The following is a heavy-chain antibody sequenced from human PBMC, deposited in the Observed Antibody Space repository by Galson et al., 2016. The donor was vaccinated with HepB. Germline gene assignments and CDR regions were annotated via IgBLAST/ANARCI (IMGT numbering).Heavy chain of an antibody. V-gene: IGHV3-74*01. J-gene: IGHJ5*02. CDR1: GFAFSSHW. CDR2: INSDGTIS. CDR3: GRDHSVVLTTAYNWFDP. D-gene: IGHD4-23*01. Sequence: SLRLSCAASGFAFSSHWMHWVRQDLGKGLVWVSRINSDGTISNYADSVKGRFTISRDNAENTLYLQMNSLRVEDTAVYYCGRDHSVVLTTAYNWFDPWGRGTLVTVSS.